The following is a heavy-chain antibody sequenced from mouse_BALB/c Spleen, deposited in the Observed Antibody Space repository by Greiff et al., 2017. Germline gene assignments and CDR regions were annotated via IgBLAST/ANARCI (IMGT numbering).Heavy chain of an antibody. CDR2: ISYDGSN. V-gene: IGHV3-6*02. Sequence: ESGPGLVKPSQSLSLTCSVTGYSITSGYYWNWIRQFPGNKLEWMGYISYDGSNNYNPSLKNRISITRDTSKNQFFLKLNSVTTEYTATYYCAPRTGTGFAYWGQGTLVTVSA. CDR3: APRTGTGFAY. J-gene: IGHJ3*01. D-gene: IGHD4-1*01. CDR1: GYSITSGYY.